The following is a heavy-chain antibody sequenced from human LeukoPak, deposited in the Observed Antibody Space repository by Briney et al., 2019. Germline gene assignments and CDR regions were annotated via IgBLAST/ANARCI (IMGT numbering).Heavy chain of an antibody. V-gene: IGHV1-69*05. D-gene: IGHD3-10*01. CDR3: AGAGGGSGEFDY. Sequence: GASVKVSCKASGGTFSSYAISWVRQAPGQGLEWMGRIIPIFGTANYAQKFQGRVTITTDESTSTAYMELRSLRSEGTAVYYCAGAGGGSGEFDYWGQGTLVTVSS. CDR2: IIPIFGTA. CDR1: GGTFSSYA. J-gene: IGHJ4*02.